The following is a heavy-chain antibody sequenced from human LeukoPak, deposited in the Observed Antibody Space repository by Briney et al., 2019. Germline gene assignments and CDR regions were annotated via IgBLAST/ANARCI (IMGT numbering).Heavy chain of an antibody. D-gene: IGHD2-8*02. CDR1: GYTLTELS. J-gene: IGHJ4*02. V-gene: IGHV1-24*01. CDR3: TSYIWSMSYFDF. CDR2: FDPAGGDT. Sequence: ASVKVSCKVSGYTLTELSIHWVRQAPGKGLEWMGGFDPAGGDTVYSQKLRGRLTMTEDTSTDTAYMELSSLRSEDTAVYYCTSYIWSMSYFDFWGQGTPVIVSS.